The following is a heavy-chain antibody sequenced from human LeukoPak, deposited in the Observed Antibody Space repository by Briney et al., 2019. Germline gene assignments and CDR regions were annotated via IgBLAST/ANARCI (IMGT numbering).Heavy chain of an antibody. CDR2: ISSSSSTI. D-gene: IGHD6-19*01. Sequence: GGSLRLSCAASGFTFSSYSMNWVRQAPGKGLGWVSYISSSSSTIYYADSVKGRFTISRDNAKNSPYLQMNSLRAEDTAVYYCARNLYLYSSGFTYQIDAFDIWGQGTMVTVSS. CDR1: GFTFSSYS. J-gene: IGHJ3*02. V-gene: IGHV3-48*04. CDR3: ARNLYLYSSGFTYQIDAFDI.